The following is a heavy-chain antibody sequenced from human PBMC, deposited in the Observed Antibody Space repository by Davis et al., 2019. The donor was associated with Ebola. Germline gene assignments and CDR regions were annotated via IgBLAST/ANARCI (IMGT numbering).Heavy chain of an antibody. CDR2: ISAYNGHT. CDR3: ARGRNGGWDFVY. J-gene: IGHJ4*02. CDR1: GYTFNSHG. V-gene: IGHV1-18*01. Sequence: AASVKVSCKASGYTFNSHGISWVRQAPGQGLEWMAWISAYNGHTNYAQKFQGRLTLTTDTSTSTVYMELRSLTSDDTAEYYCARGRNGGWDFVYWGQGTRVTVSS. D-gene: IGHD6-19*01.